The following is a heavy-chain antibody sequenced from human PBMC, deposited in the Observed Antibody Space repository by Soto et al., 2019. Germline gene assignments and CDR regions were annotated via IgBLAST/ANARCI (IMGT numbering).Heavy chain of an antibody. J-gene: IGHJ4*02. Sequence: GGSLRLSCAASGFTFSSSAMSWVRQAPGKGLEWVSGISGSGGSTYHADSVKGRFTISRDNSKNTLYLQMNSLRAEDTAVYYCARHPGYYYGSGSLFPFDYWGQGTLVTVSS. CDR2: ISGSGGST. D-gene: IGHD3-10*01. CDR1: GFTFSSSA. CDR3: ARHPGYYYGSGSLFPFDY. V-gene: IGHV3-23*01.